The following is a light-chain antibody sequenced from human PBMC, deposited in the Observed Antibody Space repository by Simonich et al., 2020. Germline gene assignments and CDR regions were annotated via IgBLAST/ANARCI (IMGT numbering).Light chain of an antibody. Sequence: QSALTQPRSVSGSPGQSVTISCTGTSSDVGGYNYVSWYQQHPGKAPKLMIYDVSKRPSGVPDLFSGSKSGNTASLTVSGLQAEDEADYYCSSYAGSNNFEVFGGGTKLTVL. CDR1: SSDVGGYNY. V-gene: IGLV2-11*01. CDR2: DVS. CDR3: SSYAGSNNFEV. J-gene: IGLJ3*02.